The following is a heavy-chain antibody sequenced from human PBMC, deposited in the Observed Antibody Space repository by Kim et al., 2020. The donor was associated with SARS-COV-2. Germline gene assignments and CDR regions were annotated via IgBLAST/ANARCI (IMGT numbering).Heavy chain of an antibody. CDR3: ARVAYNGYCEY. V-gene: IGHV4-34*01. D-gene: IGHD2-8*01. J-gene: IGHJ4*02. Sequence: SETLSLTCAVYGGSFTDYYWSWIRQPPGKGLEWIGEVNHSGSTNYNPSLKNRVTLSTDTSKNQISLNLRSVTAADTAFYFCARVAYNGYCEYWGQGTLVT. CDR2: VNHSGST. CDR1: GGSFTDYY.